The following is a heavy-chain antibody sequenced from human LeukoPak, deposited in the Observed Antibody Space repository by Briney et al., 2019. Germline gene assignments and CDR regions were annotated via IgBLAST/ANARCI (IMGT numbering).Heavy chain of an antibody. CDR3: ARSGYDYYYYYYYGMDV. Sequence: ASETLSLTCTVSGGSISSYYWSWIRQPPGKGLEWIGYIYYSGSTNYNPSLKSRVTISVDTSKNQFSLKLSSVTAADTAVYYCARSGYDYYYYYYYGMDVWGQGTTVTVSS. CDR1: GGSISSYY. J-gene: IGHJ6*02. CDR2: IYYSGST. D-gene: IGHD5-12*01. V-gene: IGHV4-59*01.